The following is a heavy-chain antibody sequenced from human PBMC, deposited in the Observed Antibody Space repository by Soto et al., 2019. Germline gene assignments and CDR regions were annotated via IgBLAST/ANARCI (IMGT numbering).Heavy chain of an antibody. Sequence: QVQLVQSGAEVKKPGASVKVSCKASGYTLTSYGISWVRQAPGQGLEWMGWISAYNGNTNYAQKLQGRVTMTTDTSTSTAYMELRSLRSDDTAVYYCARHYYYDSSGYLEFDYWGQGTLVTVSS. J-gene: IGHJ4*02. D-gene: IGHD3-22*01. V-gene: IGHV1-18*01. CDR3: ARHYYYDSSGYLEFDY. CDR2: ISAYNGNT. CDR1: GYTLTSYG.